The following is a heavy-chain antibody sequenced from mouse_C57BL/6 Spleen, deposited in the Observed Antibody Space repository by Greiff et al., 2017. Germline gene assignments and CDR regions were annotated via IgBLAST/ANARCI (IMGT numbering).Heavy chain of an antibody. CDR1: GYAFSSYW. CDR3: ARRGHYYGSSYFDY. CDR2: IYPGDGDT. D-gene: IGHD1-1*01. Sequence: QVQLKQSGAELVKPGASVKISCKASGYAFSSYWMNWVKQRPGKSLEWIGQIYPGDGDTNYNGKFKGKATLTADKSSSTAYMQLSSLTSEDSAVYFCARRGHYYGSSYFDYWGQGTTLTVSS. V-gene: IGHV1-80*01. J-gene: IGHJ2*01.